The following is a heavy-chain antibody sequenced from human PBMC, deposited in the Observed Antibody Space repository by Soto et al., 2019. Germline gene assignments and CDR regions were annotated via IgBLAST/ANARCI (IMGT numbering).Heavy chain of an antibody. Sequence: GESLKISFKGSGYSFTSYWISWVRQMPVKGLEWMGRIDPSDSYTNYSPSFQGHVTISADKPISTAYLQWSSLKASDTAMYYCASPNYCSSTSCYKTPHYYYGMDVWGQGTTVTVSS. J-gene: IGHJ6*02. D-gene: IGHD2-2*02. V-gene: IGHV5-10-1*01. CDR1: GYSFTSYW. CDR2: IDPSDSYT. CDR3: ASPNYCSSTSCYKTPHYYYGMDV.